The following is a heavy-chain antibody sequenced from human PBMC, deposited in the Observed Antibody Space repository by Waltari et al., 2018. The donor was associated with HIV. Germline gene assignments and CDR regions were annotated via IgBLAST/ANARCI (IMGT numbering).Heavy chain of an antibody. CDR1: GGTVSSPD. Sequence: QVQLVQSGAEVKQPGSSVKVSCKASGGTVSSPDISWVRQAPGQGLEWMGAIIPLFGEANYAQKFQGRLTITADESTSTAYMELSSLRSEDTAVYYCARVPDRSGYQRYAMDVWGQGTTVTVS. J-gene: IGHJ6*02. CDR2: IIPLFGEA. D-gene: IGHD3-22*01. CDR3: ARVPDRSGYQRYAMDV. V-gene: IGHV1-69*01.